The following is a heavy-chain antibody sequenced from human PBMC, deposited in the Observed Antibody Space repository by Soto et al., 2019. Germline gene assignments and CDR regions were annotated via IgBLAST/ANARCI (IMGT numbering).Heavy chain of an antibody. CDR2: IYWDDDK. V-gene: IGHV2-5*02. CDR1: GFSLSTSGMG. Sequence: QITLKESGPTLVKPTQTLTLTCTFSGFSLSTSGMGVGWIRQFPGEALEWLALIYWDDDKRYSPSLKSRLTTCWETSRKQVILTMTNMDPMDTVTYFCAHVRYVDYLFGAFDFWGQGTMVTVSS. CDR3: AHVRYVDYLFGAFDF. J-gene: IGHJ3*01. D-gene: IGHD4-17*01.